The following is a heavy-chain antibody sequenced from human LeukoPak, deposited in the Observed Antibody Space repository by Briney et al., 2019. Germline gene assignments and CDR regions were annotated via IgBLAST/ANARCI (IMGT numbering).Heavy chain of an antibody. CDR3: AKWNDFWSGLAPVDY. Sequence: GGSLRLSCVVSGFTFNNYAMNWVRQAPGKGLEWVSAISGSGGSTYYADSVKGRFTISRDNSKNTLYLQMNSLRAEDTAVYYCAKWNDFWSGLAPVDYWGQGTLVTVSS. CDR2: ISGSGGST. J-gene: IGHJ4*02. CDR1: GFTFNNYA. D-gene: IGHD3-3*01. V-gene: IGHV3-23*01.